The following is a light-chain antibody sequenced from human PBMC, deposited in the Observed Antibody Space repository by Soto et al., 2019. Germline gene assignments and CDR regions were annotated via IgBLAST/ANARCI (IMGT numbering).Light chain of an antibody. CDR1: QSLSSS. CDR3: QRRSSWPLLWA. CDR2: DAS. V-gene: IGKV3-11*01. Sequence: EIFLTQSPATLSLSPGERATLSCRASQSLSSSLAWYQQKPGQAPRLLIYDASNRATGIPARFSGSGSGTDFTLTISSLEPEDFAVYYCQRRSSWPLLWAFGGGTKVDIK. J-gene: IGKJ4*01.